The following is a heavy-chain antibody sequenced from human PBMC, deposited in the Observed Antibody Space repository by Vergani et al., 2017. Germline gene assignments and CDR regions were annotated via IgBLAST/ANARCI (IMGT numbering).Heavy chain of an antibody. Sequence: QVQLQQWGAGLLKPSETLSLTCAVYGGSFSGYYWSWIRQPPGKGLEWIGEINHSGSTNYNPSLKSRVTISVDTSKNQFSLKLSSVTAADTAVYYCARPTRTSWRLSAFDIWGQGTMVTVSS. J-gene: IGHJ3*02. D-gene: IGHD1-14*01. CDR2: INHSGST. CDR1: GGSFSGYY. CDR3: ARPTRTSWRLSAFDI. V-gene: IGHV4-34*01.